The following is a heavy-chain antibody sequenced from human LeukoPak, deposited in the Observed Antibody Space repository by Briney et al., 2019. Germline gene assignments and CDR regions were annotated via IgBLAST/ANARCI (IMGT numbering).Heavy chain of an antibody. CDR1: GDSISSGDYY. V-gene: IGHV4-61*02. CDR2: IYTSGST. Sequence: PSQTLSLTCTVSGDSISSGDYYWSWIRQPAGKGLEWIGRIYTSGSTNYNPSLKTRVTMSVDTSKNQFSLKLSSVTAADTAVYYCATALYYYDSSAYFNWFDPWGQGTLVTVSS. D-gene: IGHD3-22*01. CDR3: ATALYYYDSSAYFNWFDP. J-gene: IGHJ5*02.